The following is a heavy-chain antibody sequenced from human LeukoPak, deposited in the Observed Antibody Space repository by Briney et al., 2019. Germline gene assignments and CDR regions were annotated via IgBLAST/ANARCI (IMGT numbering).Heavy chain of an antibody. CDR2: INADSTNT. CDR1: GYTVTTYG. J-gene: IGHJ4*02. Sequence: ASVKVSCKASGYTVTTYGFSWVRLAPAQGLEWMGWINADSTNTNYAQNLQGRVTMTTDTSTSTTYMELRSLISDDTAVYYCARRGRVEGGYRYYFDYWGQGTLVTVS. V-gene: IGHV1-18*01. D-gene: IGHD1-26*01. CDR3: ARRGRVEGGYRYYFDY.